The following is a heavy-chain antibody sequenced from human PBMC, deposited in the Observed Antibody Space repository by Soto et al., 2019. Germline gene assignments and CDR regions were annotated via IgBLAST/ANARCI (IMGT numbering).Heavy chain of an antibody. V-gene: IGHV1-18*01. CDR2: ISAYNGNT. CDR3: ARDLVYGDYAYYYYGMDG. D-gene: IGHD4-17*01. J-gene: IGHJ6*02. CDR1: GYTFTSYG. Sequence: ASVKVSCKASGYTFTSYGISWVRQAPGQGLEWMGWISAYNGNTNYAQKLQGRVTMTTDTSTSTAYMELRSLRSDDTAVYYCARDLVYGDYAYYYYGMDGWGQGTTVTFSS.